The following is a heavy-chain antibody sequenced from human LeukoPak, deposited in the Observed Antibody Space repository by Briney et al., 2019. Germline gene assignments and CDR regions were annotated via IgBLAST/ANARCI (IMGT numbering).Heavy chain of an antibody. CDR3: AKDVAYTFDY. CDR2: IHYDGYTT. CDR1: GFPLSTYG. D-gene: IGHD3-16*01. Sequence: PGGSLRLSCVMSGFPLSTYGVHWVRQAPGSGLEWLAYIHYDGYTTNYADSVKGRFTISRENSKNTLYLQMNSLRTEDTAVYYCAKDVAYTFDYWGQGTLVTVSS. J-gene: IGHJ4*02. V-gene: IGHV3-30*02.